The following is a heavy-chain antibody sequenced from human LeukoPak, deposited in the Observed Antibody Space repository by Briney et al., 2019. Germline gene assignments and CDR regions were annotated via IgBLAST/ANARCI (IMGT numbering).Heavy chain of an antibody. V-gene: IGHV3-30-3*01. CDR2: ISYDGSNK. D-gene: IGHD3-22*01. CDR1: GFTFSSYA. Sequence: PGGPLRLSCAASGFTFSSYAMHWVRQAPGKGLEWVAVISYDGSNKYYADSVKGRFTISRDNSKNTLYLQMNSLRAEETAVYYCARDPYYYDSSGYPHYFDYWGQGTLVTVSS. CDR3: ARDPYYYDSSGYPHYFDY. J-gene: IGHJ4*02.